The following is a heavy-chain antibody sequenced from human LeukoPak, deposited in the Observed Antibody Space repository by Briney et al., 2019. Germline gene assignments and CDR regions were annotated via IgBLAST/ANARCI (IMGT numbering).Heavy chain of an antibody. V-gene: IGHV4-61*01. J-gene: IGHJ4*02. Sequence: SETLSLTCTVSGGSVSSGSYYWSWIRQPPGKGLEWIGYIYYSGSTNYNPSLKSRVTISVDTSKNQLSLKLSSVTAADTAVYYCARGLGDYWGQGTLVTVSS. CDR1: GGSVSSGSYY. CDR2: IYYSGST. CDR3: ARGLGDY.